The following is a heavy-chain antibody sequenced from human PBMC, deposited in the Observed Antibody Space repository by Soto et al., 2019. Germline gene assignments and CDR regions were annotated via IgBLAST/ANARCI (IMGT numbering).Heavy chain of an antibody. V-gene: IGHV1-46*01. J-gene: IGHJ6*02. CDR3: ARYRSTIFGVVSYYYYGMDV. Sequence: ASVEVSFTASGYTFTRSYMHWVRQAPGQGLGWMGIINPSGGSTSYAQKYQGRVTMTRDTSTSTVYMELSSLRSEDTAVYYCARYRSTIFGVVSYYYYGMDVWGQGTTVTVSS. CDR1: GYTFTRSY. D-gene: IGHD3-3*01. CDR2: INPSGGST.